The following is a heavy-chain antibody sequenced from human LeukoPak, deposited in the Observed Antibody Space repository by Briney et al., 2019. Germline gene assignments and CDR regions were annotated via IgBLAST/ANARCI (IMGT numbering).Heavy chain of an antibody. CDR2: IYYSGST. J-gene: IGHJ4*02. V-gene: IGHV4-59*01. CDR3: ARAGPYSSGWQYVDY. D-gene: IGHD6-19*01. Sequence: PSETPSLTCSVSGGSISSYYWSWIRQPPGKGLEWIGYIYYSGSTNYNPSLKSRLTISVDTSKNQFSLKLSSVTAADTAVYYCARAGPYSSGWQYVDYWGQGTLVTVSS. CDR1: GGSISSYY.